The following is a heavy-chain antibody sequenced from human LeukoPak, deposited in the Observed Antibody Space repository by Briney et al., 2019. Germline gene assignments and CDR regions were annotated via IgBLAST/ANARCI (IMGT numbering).Heavy chain of an antibody. CDR3: AKAEGYDILTGLDY. V-gene: IGHV3-23*01. D-gene: IGHD3-9*01. CDR2: IGVSGGST. CDR1: GFTFRSYD. Sequence: GGSLRLSCATSGFTFRSYDMSWVRQAPGKGLEWVSGIGVSGGSTYYADSVKGRFTISRDNSKNTLYLQMNSLRTEDTAVYYCAKAEGYDILTGLDYWGQGTLVTVSS. J-gene: IGHJ4*02.